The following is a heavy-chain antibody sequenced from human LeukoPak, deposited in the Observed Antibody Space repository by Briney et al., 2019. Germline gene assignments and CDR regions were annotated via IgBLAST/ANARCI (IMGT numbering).Heavy chain of an antibody. D-gene: IGHD1-26*01. V-gene: IGHV3-21*01. CDR3: ARLGLLDGFDI. CDR2: ISSSSSYI. J-gene: IGHJ3*02. Sequence: GRSLRLSCAASGFTFSSYSMNWVRQAPGKGLEWVSSISSSSSYIYYADSVKGRFTISRDNSKNTLYLQMNSLRAEDTAVYYCARLGLLDGFDIWGQGTLVTVSS. CDR1: GFTFSSYS.